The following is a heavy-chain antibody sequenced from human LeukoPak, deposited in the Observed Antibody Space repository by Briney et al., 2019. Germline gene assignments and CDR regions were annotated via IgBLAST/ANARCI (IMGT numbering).Heavy chain of an antibody. V-gene: IGHV3-21*01. D-gene: IGHD3-10*01. Sequence: GGSLRLSCAASGFTFSSYAMNWIRQPPGKGLEWVASVSSSGAYIYYADLVEGRFTISRDNAKNSLILQMNSLRAEDTAVYYCASLYGSGPKWFDPWGQGTLVTVSS. CDR1: GFTFSSYA. CDR3: ASLYGSGPKWFDP. J-gene: IGHJ5*02. CDR2: VSSSGAYI.